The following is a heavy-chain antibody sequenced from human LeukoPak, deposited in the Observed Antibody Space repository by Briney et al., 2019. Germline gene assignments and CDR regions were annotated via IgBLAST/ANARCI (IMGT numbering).Heavy chain of an antibody. Sequence: NPGGSLRLSCAASGFTFSDYYMSWIRQASRKGLEWISSISSSGSVIYYADSVKGRFTVSRDNAKNSLYVEMNSLRADDTAVYYCARVWDSSGWSRFDPWGQGTRVTVSS. V-gene: IGHV3-11*01. CDR3: ARVWDSSGWSRFDP. CDR1: GFTFSDYY. CDR2: ISSSGSVI. J-gene: IGHJ5*02. D-gene: IGHD6-19*01.